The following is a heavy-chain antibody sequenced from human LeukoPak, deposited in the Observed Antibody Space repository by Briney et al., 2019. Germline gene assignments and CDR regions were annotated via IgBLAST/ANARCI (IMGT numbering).Heavy chain of an antibody. CDR1: GGSISSGGYY. V-gene: IGHV4-31*03. Sequence: SETLSLTCTVSGGSISSGGYYWSWIRQHPGKGLEWIGYIYYSGGTYYNPSLKSRVTISVDTSKNQFSLKLSSVTAADTAVYYCARESLKDERAFDYWGQGTLVTVSS. D-gene: IGHD5-24*01. CDR2: IYYSGGT. J-gene: IGHJ4*02. CDR3: ARESLKDERAFDY.